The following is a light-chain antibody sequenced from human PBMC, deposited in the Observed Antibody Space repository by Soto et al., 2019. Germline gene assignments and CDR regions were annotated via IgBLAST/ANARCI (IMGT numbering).Light chain of an antibody. CDR3: AAWDDSLNGHWW. V-gene: IGLV1-44*01. Sequence: QSVLTQPPSASGTPGQRVTISCSGSSSNIGSNTVNWYQQLPGTAPKLLIYSNNQRPSGVPGRFSGSKSGTSASLAISGLQSEDEADYYCAAWDDSLNGHWWFGGGPKLTVL. CDR1: SSNIGSNT. CDR2: SNN. J-gene: IGLJ3*02.